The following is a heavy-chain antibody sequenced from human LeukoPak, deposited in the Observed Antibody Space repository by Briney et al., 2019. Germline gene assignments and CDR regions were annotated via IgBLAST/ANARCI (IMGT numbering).Heavy chain of an antibody. CDR3: ARRRGQHRYWYFDL. Sequence: SETLSLTCTVSGGSISSSSYYWGWIRQPPGKRLEWIGSIYYSGSTYYNPSLKSRVTISVDTSKNQFSLKLSSVTAADTAVYYCARRRGQHRYWYFDLWGRGTLVTVSS. CDR1: GGSISSSSYY. J-gene: IGHJ2*01. CDR2: IYYSGST. V-gene: IGHV4-39*01. D-gene: IGHD6-13*01.